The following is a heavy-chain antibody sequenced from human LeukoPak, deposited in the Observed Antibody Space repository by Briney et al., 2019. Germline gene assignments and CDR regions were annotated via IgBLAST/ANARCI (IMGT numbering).Heavy chain of an antibody. CDR2: VYPGDSDT. Sequence: GESLKISCKGSGYSLTSYWIGWVRQMPGKGLEWMGIVYPGDSDTRYSPSFQGQVTISADKSISTAHLQWSSLKASDTAMYYCARHPPLTTVTRGTTYFDLWGRGTLVTVSS. CDR3: ARHPPLTTVTRGTTYFDL. V-gene: IGHV5-51*01. J-gene: IGHJ2*01. D-gene: IGHD4-17*01. CDR1: GYSLTSYW.